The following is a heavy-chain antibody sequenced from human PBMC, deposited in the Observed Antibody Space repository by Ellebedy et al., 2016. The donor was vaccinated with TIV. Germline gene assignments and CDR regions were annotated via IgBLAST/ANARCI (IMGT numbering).Heavy chain of an antibody. V-gene: IGHV1-2*04. J-gene: IGHJ4*02. CDR1: GYTFTGYY. D-gene: IGHD1-26*01. CDR2: INPYTGGT. CDR3: ARDGGSYSDFDY. Sequence: AASVKVSCKASGYTFTGYYMHWVRQAPGQGLEWMGWINPYTGGTNYAQKFQGWVTMTRDTSISTAYMELSRLRSDDTAVYYCARDGGSYSDFDYWGQGTLVTVSS.